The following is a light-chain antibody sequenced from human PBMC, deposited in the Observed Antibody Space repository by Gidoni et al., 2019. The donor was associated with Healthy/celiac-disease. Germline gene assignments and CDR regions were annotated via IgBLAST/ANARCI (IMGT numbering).Light chain of an antibody. CDR2: EVS. J-gene: IGLJ1*01. CDR1: SSDVAGYNY. CDR3: SSYTSSSTPV. V-gene: IGLV2-14*01. Sequence: QSALTPPASVSGSPGQSITIPCTGTSSDVAGYNYVSWSQQHPGKAPKLMIYEVSNRPSGVSNRFSGSKSGNTASLTISGLQAEDEADYYCSSYTSSSTPVFGTGTKVTVL.